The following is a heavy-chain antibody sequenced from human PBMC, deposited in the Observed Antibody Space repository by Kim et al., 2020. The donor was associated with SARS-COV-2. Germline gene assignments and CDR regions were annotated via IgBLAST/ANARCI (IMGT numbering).Heavy chain of an antibody. CDR3: ARGVDCSSTSCYIRSGYFDY. CDR1: GGTFSSYA. J-gene: IGHJ4*02. Sequence: SVKVSCKASGGTFSSYAISWVRQAPGQGLEWMGGIIPIFGTANYAQKFQGRVTITADESTSTAYMELSSLRSEDTAVYYCARGVDCSSTSCYIRSGYFDYWGQGTLVTVSS. V-gene: IGHV1-69*13. CDR2: IIPIFGTA. D-gene: IGHD2-2*02.